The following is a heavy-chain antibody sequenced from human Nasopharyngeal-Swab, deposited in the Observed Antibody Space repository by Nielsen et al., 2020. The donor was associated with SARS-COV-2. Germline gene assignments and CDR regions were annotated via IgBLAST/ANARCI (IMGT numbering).Heavy chain of an antibody. V-gene: IGHV1-69*13. D-gene: IGHD6-13*01. J-gene: IGHJ4*02. CDR1: GGTFSSYA. Sequence: SVKVSCKASGGTFSSYAISWVRQAPGQGLEWMGGIIPIFGTANYAQKFQGRVSITADESTSTAYMELSSLRSEDTAVYYCARDAKAAADYFDYWGQGTLVTVSS. CDR3: ARDAKAAADYFDY. CDR2: IIPIFGTA.